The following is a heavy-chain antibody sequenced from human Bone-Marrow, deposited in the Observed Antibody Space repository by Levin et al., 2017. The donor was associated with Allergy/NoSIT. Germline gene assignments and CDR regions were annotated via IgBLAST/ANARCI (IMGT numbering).Heavy chain of an antibody. CDR3: ARGTSSTGRSASDI. J-gene: IGHJ3*02. CDR1: GYTFTNYY. Sequence: PAASVKVSCKASGYTFTNYYIHWVRQAPGHGLEWMGMINPSLGSTGYAQKFQDRVTMTTDSSTSTVYVELRSLRSEDTALYYCARGTSSTGRSASDIWGQGTMVTVSS. V-gene: IGHV1-46*01. D-gene: IGHD2-8*02. CDR2: INPSLGST.